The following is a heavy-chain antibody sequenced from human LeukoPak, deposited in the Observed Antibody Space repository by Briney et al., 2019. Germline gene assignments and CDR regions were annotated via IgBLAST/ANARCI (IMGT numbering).Heavy chain of an antibody. J-gene: IGHJ4*02. CDR1: GFSITTGYY. D-gene: IGHD6-13*01. Sequence: SETLSLTCTVSGFSITTGYYWAWIRQPPGKGLEWVGTIFRIGSTYYNPSLKSRVTISVDTSKNQFSLKLSSVTAADTALYYCARVIDVAAAGYFDSWGQGTQVTVSS. CDR2: IFRIGST. V-gene: IGHV4-38-2*02. CDR3: ARVIDVAAAGYFDS.